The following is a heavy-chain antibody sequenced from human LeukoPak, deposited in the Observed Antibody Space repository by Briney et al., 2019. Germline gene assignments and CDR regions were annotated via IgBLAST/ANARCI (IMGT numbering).Heavy chain of an antibody. CDR1: GFTFSSYA. Sequence: PGGSLRLSCAASGFTFSSYAMSWVRQAPGKGLEWVSAISGSGGSTYYADSVKGRFTVSRDNAKNSLYLQMNSLRAEDTAVYYCARASGTYGGAFDIWGQGTMVTVSS. D-gene: IGHD1-26*01. CDR2: ISGSGGST. CDR3: ARASGTYGGAFDI. V-gene: IGHV3-23*01. J-gene: IGHJ3*02.